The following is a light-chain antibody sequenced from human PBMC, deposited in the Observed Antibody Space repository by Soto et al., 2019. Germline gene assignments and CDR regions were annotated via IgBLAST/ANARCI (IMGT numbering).Light chain of an antibody. CDR3: QHPSTWPLT. CDR2: DAS. V-gene: IGKV3-11*01. CDR1: QSVSSY. J-gene: IGKJ4*01. Sequence: EILLTQSPATLSLSPGERATLSCRASQSVSSYLAWYQQQPGQAPRLLIYDASNRATGIPARFSGSGSGTDFTLTISSLEPEDFAVYYCQHPSTWPLTFGGGTKVQIK.